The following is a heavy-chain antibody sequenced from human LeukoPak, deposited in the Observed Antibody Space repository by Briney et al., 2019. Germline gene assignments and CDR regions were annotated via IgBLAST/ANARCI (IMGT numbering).Heavy chain of an antibody. CDR3: ARDPHPDIVVVPAAGFLVGGYYYYGMDV. D-gene: IGHD2-2*01. CDR1: GFTFSSYG. J-gene: IGHJ6*02. V-gene: IGHV3-30*03. Sequence: GGSLRLSCAASGFTFSSYGMHWVRQAPGKGLEWVAVISYDGSNKYYADSVKGRFTISRDNSKNTLYLQMNSLRAEDTAVYYCARDPHPDIVVVPAAGFLVGGYYYYGMDVWGQGTTVTVSS. CDR2: ISYDGSNK.